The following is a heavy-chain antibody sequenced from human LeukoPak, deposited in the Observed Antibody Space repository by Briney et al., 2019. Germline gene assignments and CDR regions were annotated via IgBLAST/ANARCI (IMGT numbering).Heavy chain of an antibody. J-gene: IGHJ4*02. CDR3: ARDGWPAFDY. CDR1: GDSVSTNTAA. V-gene: IGHV6-1*01. Sequence: SQTLSLTCAISGDSVSTNTAAWNWIRQSPSRGLEWLGRTYYRSQWYTDYAVSVKSRITINPDTSRNQFSLQPNSVTPEDTAVYFCARDGWPAFDYWGQGTLVTVSS. D-gene: IGHD2-15*01. CDR2: TYYRSQWYT.